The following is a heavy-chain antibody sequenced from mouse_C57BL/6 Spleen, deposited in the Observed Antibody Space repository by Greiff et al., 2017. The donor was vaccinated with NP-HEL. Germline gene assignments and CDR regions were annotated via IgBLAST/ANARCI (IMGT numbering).Heavy chain of an antibody. CDR2: IDPETGGT. CDR1: GYTFTDYE. CDR3: TRGGSTVVARDYFDY. D-gene: IGHD1-1*01. J-gene: IGHJ2*01. Sequence: VQRVESGAELVRPGASVTLSCKASGYTFTDYEMHWVKQTPVHGLEWIGAIDPETGGTAYNQKFKGKAILTADKSSSTAYMELRSLTSEDSAVYYCTRGGSTVVARDYFDYWGQGTTLTVSS. V-gene: IGHV1-15*01.